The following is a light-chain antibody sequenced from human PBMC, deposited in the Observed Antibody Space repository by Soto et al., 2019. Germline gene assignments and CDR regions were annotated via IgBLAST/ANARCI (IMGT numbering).Light chain of an antibody. J-gene: IGLJ1*01. Sequence: QSVLTQPPSVSGSPGQSVTISSPGTSSDVGSYNRVSWYQQPPGTAPKVIIYEVSNRPSGVPDRFSGSKSGNTASLTISGLQPEDEADYYCYSFTSSNTYVFGTGTKVTVL. V-gene: IGLV2-18*02. CDR3: YSFTSSNTYV. CDR2: EVS. CDR1: SSDVGSYNR.